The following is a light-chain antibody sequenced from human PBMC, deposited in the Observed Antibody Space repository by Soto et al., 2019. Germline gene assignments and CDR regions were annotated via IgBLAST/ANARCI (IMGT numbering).Light chain of an antibody. V-gene: IGKV3-20*01. J-gene: IGKJ5*01. CDR1: QSVSSSY. CDR2: GAS. CDR3: QQYAVSPIT. Sequence: EIVLTQSPGTLSLSPGERATLSCRASQSVSSSYLAWYQQKPGQAPRLLIYGASNRATGIPDRFSGSGSGTDFTLTISRLEPEDFAVFYCQQYAVSPITFGQGTRREIK.